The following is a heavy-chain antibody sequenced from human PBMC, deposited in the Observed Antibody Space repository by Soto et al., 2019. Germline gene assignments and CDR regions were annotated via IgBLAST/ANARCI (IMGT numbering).Heavy chain of an antibody. CDR1: GYSFTSYW. CDR3: ARGYCTTTICDPWFDP. Sequence: GESLKISCTGAGYSFTSYWIGWVRQMPGKGLEWMGIIYPGDSDTRYSPSFQGQVTFSADKSITTSYLQWSSLKASDTAMYYCARGYCTTTICDPWFDPWGQGTLVTVS. V-gene: IGHV5-51*01. J-gene: IGHJ5*02. CDR2: IYPGDSDT. D-gene: IGHD2-2*01.